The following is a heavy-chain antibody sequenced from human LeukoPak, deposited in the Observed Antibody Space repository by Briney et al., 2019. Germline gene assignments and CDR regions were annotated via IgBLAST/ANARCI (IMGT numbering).Heavy chain of an antibody. CDR3: ARDLFRDSSGWYDY. D-gene: IGHD6-19*01. Sequence: GASVKVSCKASGYTFTRYGISWVRQAPGQGREWMGWISAYNGNTNYAQKLQGRVTMTTDTSTSTAYMELRSLRSDDTAVYYCARDLFRDSSGWYDYWGQGTLVTVSS. J-gene: IGHJ4*02. CDR2: ISAYNGNT. CDR1: GYTFTRYG. V-gene: IGHV1-18*01.